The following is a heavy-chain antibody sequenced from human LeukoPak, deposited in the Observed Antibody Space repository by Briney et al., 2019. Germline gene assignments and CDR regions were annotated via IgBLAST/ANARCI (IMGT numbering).Heavy chain of an antibody. J-gene: IGHJ4*02. V-gene: IGHV6-1*01. D-gene: IGHD1-26*01. CDR1: GDSVSSNSAA. CDR2: TYYRSKWYN. Sequence: SQTLSLTCAISGDSVSSNSAAWNCVRQSPSRALEWLGRTYYRSKWYNDYTLSVKSRITINPDTSKNHFSLHLNSVTPEDTAVYYCARTVGLYYVDYWGPGTLVTVSS. CDR3: ARTVGLYYVDY.